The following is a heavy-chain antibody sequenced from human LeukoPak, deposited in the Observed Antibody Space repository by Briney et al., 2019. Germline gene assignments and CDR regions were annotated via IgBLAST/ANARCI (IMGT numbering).Heavy chain of an antibody. D-gene: IGHD4-17*01. V-gene: IGHV3-74*01. Sequence: PGGSLRLSCAASGFTFSSYWMHWVRQAPGKGLVWVSRINSDGSSTSYADSVKGRFTISRDNAKNTLYLQMNSLRAEDTAVYYCARDGYYGDYGNYYGMDVWGQGTTVTVSS. CDR2: INSDGSST. J-gene: IGHJ6*02. CDR3: ARDGYYGDYGNYYGMDV. CDR1: GFTFSSYW.